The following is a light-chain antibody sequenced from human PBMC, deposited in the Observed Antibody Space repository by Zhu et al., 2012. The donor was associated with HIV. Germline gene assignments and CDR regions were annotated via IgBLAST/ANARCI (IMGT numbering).Light chain of an antibody. CDR2: DAS. V-gene: IGKV3-11*01. CDR1: QSVSSY. CDR3: QQCATSPLA. J-gene: IGKJ3*01. Sequence: EIVLTQSPATLSLSPGERATLSCRASQSVSSYLAWYQQKPGQAPRLLIYDASNRATGIPARFSGSGSGTDFTLTISSLEPEDFAVYYCQQCATSPLAFGPGTKVDIK.